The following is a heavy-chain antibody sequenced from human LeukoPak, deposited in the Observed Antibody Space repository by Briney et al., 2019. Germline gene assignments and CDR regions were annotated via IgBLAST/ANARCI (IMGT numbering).Heavy chain of an antibody. Sequence: GGSLRLSCAASGFTLSTYWMTWVRQAPGKGLEWVANIKQDGSEEYYVDSVKGRFTISRDKAKKLLYLQMNSLRVEDTAVYYCARDRGRSGRLGRFDNWGQGTLVTVSP. CDR2: IKQDGSEE. V-gene: IGHV3-7*01. D-gene: IGHD1-26*01. CDR3: ARDRGRSGRLGRFDN. CDR1: GFTLSTYW. J-gene: IGHJ4*02.